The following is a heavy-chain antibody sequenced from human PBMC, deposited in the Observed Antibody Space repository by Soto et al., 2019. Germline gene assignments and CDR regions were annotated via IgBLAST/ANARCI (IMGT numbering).Heavy chain of an antibody. V-gene: IGHV4-31*03. J-gene: IGHJ4*02. D-gene: IGHD4-17*01. CDR3: ARAFYGGSEY. CDR1: GVSISSGGYY. CDR2: IYYSGST. Sequence: TLSLTCTVSGVSISSGGYYWSWIRQHPGKGLEWIGYIYYSGSTYYNPSLKSRVTISVDTSRNQFSLKLSSVTAADTAVYYCARAFYGGSEYWGQGTLVTVSS.